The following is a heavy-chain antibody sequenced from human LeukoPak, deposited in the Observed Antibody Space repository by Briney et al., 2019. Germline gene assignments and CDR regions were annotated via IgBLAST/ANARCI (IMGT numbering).Heavy chain of an antibody. CDR3: AKRHYDFWSGYQNQMYYFDY. Sequence: PGGSLRLSCAASGFTFSSYAMSWVRQAPGKGLEWVSAISGSGGSTYYADSVKGRFTISRDNSKNTLYLQMNSLRAEDTVVYYCAKRHYDFWSGYQNQMYYFDYWGQGTLVTVSS. D-gene: IGHD3-3*01. J-gene: IGHJ4*02. V-gene: IGHV3-23*01. CDR2: ISGSGGST. CDR1: GFTFSSYA.